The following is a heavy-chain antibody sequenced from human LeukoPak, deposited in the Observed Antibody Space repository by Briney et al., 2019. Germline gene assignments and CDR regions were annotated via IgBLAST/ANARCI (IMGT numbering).Heavy chain of an antibody. J-gene: IGHJ4*02. Sequence: GGSLRLSCAVSGFTFSSYAMNWVRQAPGKGLEWVSYISSSGSTIYYADSVKGRFTISRDNAKNSLYLQMNSLRAEDTAVYYCARDHSSGYYDYWGQGTLVTVSS. CDR3: ARDHSSGYYDY. V-gene: IGHV3-48*04. CDR1: GFTFSSYA. CDR2: ISSSGSTI. D-gene: IGHD3-22*01.